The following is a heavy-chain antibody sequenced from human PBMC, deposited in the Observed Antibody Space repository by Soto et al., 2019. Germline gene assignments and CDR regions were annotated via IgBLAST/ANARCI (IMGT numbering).Heavy chain of an antibody. V-gene: IGHV3-30-3*01. J-gene: IGHJ4*02. CDR3: ARDSPHWFYYDSSGYGPVRYY. Sequence: GGSLRLSCAAAGFTFSSYAMHWVRQAPGKGLEWVAVISYDGSNKYYADSVKGRFTISRDNSKNTLYLQMNSLRAEDTAVYYCARDSPHWFYYDSSGYGPVRYYWGQGTLVTVSS. D-gene: IGHD3-22*01. CDR1: GFTFSSYA. CDR2: ISYDGSNK.